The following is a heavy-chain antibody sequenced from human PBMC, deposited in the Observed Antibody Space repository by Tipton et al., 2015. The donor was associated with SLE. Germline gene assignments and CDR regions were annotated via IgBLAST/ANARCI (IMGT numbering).Heavy chain of an antibody. J-gene: IGHJ4*02. CDR3: ARHFPRLVNDLYYFDC. CDR1: DGSIRPYY. CDR2: LYHSGIT. D-gene: IGHD5/OR15-5a*01. Sequence: TLSLTCTVSDGSIRPYYWSWVRQSPGRGLEWIGFLYHSGITNYNPSLKSRVTISGDSSKNQFSLRLTSVTAADTAVYYCARHFPRLVNDLYYFDCWGQGLLISVSS. V-gene: IGHV4-59*08.